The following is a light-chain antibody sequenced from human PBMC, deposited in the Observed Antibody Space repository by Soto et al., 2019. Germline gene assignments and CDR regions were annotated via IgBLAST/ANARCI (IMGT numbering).Light chain of an antibody. CDR1: QTISRDD. Sequence: EIVLTQSPGTLSLSPGEKATLSCRTSQTISRDDLAWYQQRPGQAPRLLVSVTSRRATGIPDRFYGYGSGTDFTLTISSLEPEDFGVYYCYQYYTSPHTFGPGTRVDI. CDR3: YQYYTSPHT. CDR2: VTS. V-gene: IGKV3-20*01. J-gene: IGKJ3*01.